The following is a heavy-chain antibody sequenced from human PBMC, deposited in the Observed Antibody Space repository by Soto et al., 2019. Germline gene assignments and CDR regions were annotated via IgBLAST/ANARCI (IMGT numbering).Heavy chain of an antibody. V-gene: IGHV3-33*01. CDR3: ARDPGQDEAMDY. J-gene: IGHJ4*02. CDR2: IWHNGNNK. Sequence: QVQVVESGGGVVQPGRSPRLSCVGSGFAFSNFGMHWVRQAPGKGLEWVAVIWHNGNNKDYADYAKGRFTISRDNSKYILYLEMNSLRVEDTAVYYCARDPGQDEAMDYWGQGTLVTVSS. CDR1: GFAFSNFG.